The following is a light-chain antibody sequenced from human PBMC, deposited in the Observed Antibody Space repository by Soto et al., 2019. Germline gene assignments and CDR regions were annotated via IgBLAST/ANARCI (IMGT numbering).Light chain of an antibody. CDR3: QQYGTSPPLT. Sequence: VLTQSPGTLSLSPGDRATLSCRASQTVASNFLAWYQHKPGQSPRLLIYVASTRATDIPDRFSGSGSGPDFTLTISRLEPEDSAVYYCQQYGTSPPLTFGGGTKVEIK. CDR2: VAS. CDR1: QTVASNF. J-gene: IGKJ4*01. V-gene: IGKV3-20*01.